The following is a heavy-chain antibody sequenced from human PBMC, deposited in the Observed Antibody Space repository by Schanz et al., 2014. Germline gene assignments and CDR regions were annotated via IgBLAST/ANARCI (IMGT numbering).Heavy chain of an antibody. V-gene: IGHV1-8*02. CDR3: ARALKGKVAIFGVIAAQNYYYMDV. Sequence: QVQLVQSGAEVKKPGASVKVSCKASGYTFTSYGISWVRQATGQGLEWMGWMNPKTGNTDHAQKFQGRVSMTWDTSTSTAYLDLSRLRSEDTGVYYCARALKGKVAIFGVIAAQNYYYMDVWGKGTTVTVPS. CDR1: GYTFTSYG. D-gene: IGHD3-3*01. CDR2: MNPKTGNT. J-gene: IGHJ6*03.